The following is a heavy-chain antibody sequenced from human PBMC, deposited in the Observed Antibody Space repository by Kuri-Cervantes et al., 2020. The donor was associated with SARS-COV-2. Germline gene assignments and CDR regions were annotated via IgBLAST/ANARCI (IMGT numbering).Heavy chain of an antibody. V-gene: IGHV4-59*08. Sequence: SETLSLTCTVSGDSISSDWWSWIRQSPEKGLEWIGYIYYSGSSTYNPSLESRVTMSIDTSRNQFSLKLSSVTAADTAVYYCARQTRNTIRTSLGYWGQGTLVTVSS. J-gene: IGHJ4*02. CDR2: IYYSGSS. CDR1: GDSISSDW. D-gene: IGHD1-1*01. CDR3: ARQTRNTIRTSLGY.